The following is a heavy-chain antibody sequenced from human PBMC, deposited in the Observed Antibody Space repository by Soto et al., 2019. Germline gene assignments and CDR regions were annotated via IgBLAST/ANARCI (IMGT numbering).Heavy chain of an antibody. V-gene: IGHV1-8*01. D-gene: IGHD5-12*01. Sequence: QVQLVQSGAEVKKLGASVKVSCKASGYSFTSYDVNWVRQASGQGLEWMGWMNPNSGSTVIAQKFQDRVTMTRASSISTAYTELSSLRPDDSAIYYCARVSFNALLRFPFDLWGQGTEVTVSS. CDR2: MNPNSGST. CDR1: GYSFTSYD. J-gene: IGHJ4*02. CDR3: ARVSFNALLRFPFDL.